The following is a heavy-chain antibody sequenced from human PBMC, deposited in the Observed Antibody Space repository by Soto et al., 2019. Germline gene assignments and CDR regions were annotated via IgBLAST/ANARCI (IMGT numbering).Heavy chain of an antibody. J-gene: IGHJ4*02. CDR2: IIPILGIA. Sequence: SVKVYCKASGGTFSSYTISWVRQAPGQGLEWMGRIIPILGIANYAQKFQGRVTITADKSTSTAYMELSSLRSEDTAVYYCARSATGRVQFFDYSGQGTLVTVSS. D-gene: IGHD3-10*01. CDR3: ARSATGRVQFFDY. V-gene: IGHV1-69*02. CDR1: GGTFSSYT.